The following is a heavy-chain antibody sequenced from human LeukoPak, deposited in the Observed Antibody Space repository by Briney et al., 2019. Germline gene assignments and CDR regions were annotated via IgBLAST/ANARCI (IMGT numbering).Heavy chain of an antibody. J-gene: IGHJ4*02. CDR2: ISPSGGST. Sequence: ASVKVSCKAFGYTFTSNYMHWVRQAPGQGPEWMGVISPSGGSTTYAQKFQGRVTMTRDTSTSTVYMELSSLRAEDTAVYYCARRESSGWYVDYWGQGTLVTVSS. CDR3: ARRESSGWYVDY. V-gene: IGHV1-46*01. CDR1: GYTFTSNY. D-gene: IGHD6-19*01.